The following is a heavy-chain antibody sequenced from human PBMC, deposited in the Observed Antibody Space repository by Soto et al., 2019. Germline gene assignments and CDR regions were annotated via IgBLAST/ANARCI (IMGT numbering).Heavy chain of an antibody. CDR2: IYYSGST. J-gene: IGHJ4*02. CDR1: GGSVSSGSYY. V-gene: IGHV4-61*01. Sequence: PSETLSLTCTVSGGSVSSGSYYWSWIRQPPGKGLEWIGYIYYSGSTNYNPSLKGRVTISVDTSKNQFSLKLSSVTAADTAVYYCARVVTAKFDYWGQGTLVTVSS. CDR3: ARVVTAKFDY. D-gene: IGHD2-21*02.